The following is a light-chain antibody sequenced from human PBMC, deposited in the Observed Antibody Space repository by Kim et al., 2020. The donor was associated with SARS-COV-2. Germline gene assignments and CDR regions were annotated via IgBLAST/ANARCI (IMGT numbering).Light chain of an antibody. CDR3: QQYGSSPLT. Sequence: EIVLTQSPVTVSLSPGDRASLSCRASHSVSSSYLAWYQQKPGQAPRLLIYGASSRATGIPDRFSGSGSRTDFTLTISRLEPEDLAVYYCQQYGSSPLTFGGGTKVDIK. CDR1: HSVSSSY. CDR2: GAS. J-gene: IGKJ4*01. V-gene: IGKV3-20*01.